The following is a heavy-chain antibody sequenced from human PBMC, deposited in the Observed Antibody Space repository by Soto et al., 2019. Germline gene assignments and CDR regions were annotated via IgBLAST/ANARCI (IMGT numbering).Heavy chain of an antibody. Sequence: EVQLLESGGDLVQPGGSLRLSCAASGFAFSFYAMAWVRQAPGKGLELVSAISGGGGNTYYAYSVEGRFTISRDNSKKTLFLQMNSLRAEDTAIYHCAKVAVPTPMAPRYYFDYWGQGTLVTVSS. V-gene: IGHV3-23*01. CDR1: GFAFSFYA. D-gene: IGHD5-18*01. CDR2: ISGGGGNT. CDR3: AKVAVPTPMAPRYYFDY. J-gene: IGHJ4*02.